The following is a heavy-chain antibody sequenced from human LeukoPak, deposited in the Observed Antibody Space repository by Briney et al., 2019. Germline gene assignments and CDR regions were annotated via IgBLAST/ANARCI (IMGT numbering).Heavy chain of an antibody. CDR3: ASSYYDFWSGYYRINYYYYMDV. CDR1: GGSISSGSYY. V-gene: IGHV4-61*02. CDR2: IYTSGST. Sequence: SQTLSLTCTVSGGSISSGSYYWSWIRQPAGKGLEWIGRIYTSGSTNYNPSLKSRVTISVDTSKNQFSLKLSSVTAADTAVYYCASSYYDFWSGYYRINYYYYMDVWGKGTTVTVSS. D-gene: IGHD3-3*01. J-gene: IGHJ6*03.